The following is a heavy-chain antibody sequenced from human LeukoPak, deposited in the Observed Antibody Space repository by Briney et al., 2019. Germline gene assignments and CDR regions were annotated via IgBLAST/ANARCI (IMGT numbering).Heavy chain of an antibody. J-gene: IGHJ6*03. Sequence: SETLSLTCTVSGGSISGYYWSWIRQPPGKGLEWIGYIYYSGSTNYNPSLKSRVTISVDTSKNQFSLKLSSVTAADTAVYYCARVQGVRYFDWLVDYYYYMDVWGKGTTVTVSS. CDR3: ARVQGVRYFDWLVDYYYYMDV. CDR2: IYYSGST. D-gene: IGHD3-9*01. V-gene: IGHV4-59*01. CDR1: GGSISGYY.